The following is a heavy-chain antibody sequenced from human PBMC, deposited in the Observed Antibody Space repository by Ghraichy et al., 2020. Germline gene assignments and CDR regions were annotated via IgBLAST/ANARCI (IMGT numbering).Heavy chain of an antibody. J-gene: IGHJ4*02. Sequence: GSLRLSFAASGFSFRNYWMHWVRQAPGKGPVWVSHIKGDGTDITYGDSVKGRFTISRDNVKNTLYLQMNDLRAEDTAIYYCARDMPREDYWGQGTLVTVSS. D-gene: IGHD1-26*01. V-gene: IGHV3-74*01. CDR2: IKGDGTDI. CDR3: ARDMPREDY. CDR1: GFSFRNYW.